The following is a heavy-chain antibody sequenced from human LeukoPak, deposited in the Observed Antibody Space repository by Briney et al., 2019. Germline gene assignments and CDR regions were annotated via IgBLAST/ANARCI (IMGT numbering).Heavy chain of an antibody. CDR1: GFTFSTYN. J-gene: IGHJ4*02. Sequence: PGGSLRLSCAASGFTFSTYNMIWIRQAPGKGLEWVSSIARSGAFMFHADSVRGRFTISRDNAKNSLYLQMNSLRVEDTAVYYCATLDYYGRSPRILDYWGQGTLVTVSS. V-gene: IGHV3-21*01. CDR3: ATLDYYGRSPRILDY. CDR2: IARSGAFM. D-gene: IGHD3-10*01.